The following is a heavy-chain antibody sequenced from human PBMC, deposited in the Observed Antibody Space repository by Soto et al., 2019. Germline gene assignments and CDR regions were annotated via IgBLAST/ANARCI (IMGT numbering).Heavy chain of an antibody. J-gene: IGHJ6*03. CDR2: ISGDGRTI. CDR3: ATVTYYDFWTSYSGRPTYYSSYMDV. Sequence: GGSLRLSCVASGFTLNKFWMHWVRQAPGKGLMWVSGISGDGRTINYADSVRGRFTVSRDNAKNTVFLQMNSLRADDTAMYYCATVTYYDFWTSYSGRPTYYSSYMDVWGKGTTVTVCS. V-gene: IGHV3-74*01. CDR1: GFTLNKFW. D-gene: IGHD3-3*01.